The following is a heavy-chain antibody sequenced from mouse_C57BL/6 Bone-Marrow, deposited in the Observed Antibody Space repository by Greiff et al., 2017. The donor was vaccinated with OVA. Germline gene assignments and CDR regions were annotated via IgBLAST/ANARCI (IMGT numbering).Heavy chain of an antibody. V-gene: IGHV1-81*01. D-gene: IGHD1-1*01. CDR1: GYTFTSYG. CDR2: IYPRSGNT. Sequence: QVQLQQSGAELARPGASVKLSCKASGYTFTSYGISWVKQRIGQGLEWIGEIYPRSGNTYYNEKFKGKATLTADKSSSTAYMELRSLTSEDSAVYFCARGVTTVVATSYWGQGTTLTVSS. CDR3: ARGVTTVVATSY. J-gene: IGHJ2*01.